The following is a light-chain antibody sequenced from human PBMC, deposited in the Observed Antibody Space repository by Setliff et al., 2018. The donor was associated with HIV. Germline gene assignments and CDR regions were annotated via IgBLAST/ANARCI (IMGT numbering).Light chain of an antibody. V-gene: IGLV2-14*01. CDR3: SSYTSSSPYV. CDR2: EVT. J-gene: IGLJ1*01. Sequence: SALTQPASVSGSPGQSITISCTGTSSDIGVYNFVSWYQHHPGKAPKLMIYEVTNRPSGVSNRFSGSKSGNTASLTISGLQADDEADYYCSSYTSSSPYVFGTGTKV. CDR1: SSDIGVYNF.